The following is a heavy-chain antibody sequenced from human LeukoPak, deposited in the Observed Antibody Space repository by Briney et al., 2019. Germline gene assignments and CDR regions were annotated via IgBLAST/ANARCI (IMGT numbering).Heavy chain of an antibody. CDR1: GFTFSSYW. D-gene: IGHD1-26*01. J-gene: IGHJ4*02. Sequence: GGSLRLSCAASGFTFSSYWMSWVRQAPGKGLEWVANVKQDGSEKYYVDSVKGRFTISRDNAKNSLYLQMTSLRAEDTAVYYCARDKIVGATNLDYWGQGTLVTVSS. V-gene: IGHV3-7*01. CDR2: VKQDGSEK. CDR3: ARDKIVGATNLDY.